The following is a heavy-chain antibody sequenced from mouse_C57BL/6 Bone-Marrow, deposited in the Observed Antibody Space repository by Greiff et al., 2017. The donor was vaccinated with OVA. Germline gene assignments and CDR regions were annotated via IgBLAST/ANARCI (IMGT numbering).Heavy chain of an antibody. CDR3: TTWTTVPNYYAMDY. Sequence: VQLQQSGAELVRPGASVKLSCTASGFNIKDDYMHWVKQRPEQGLEWIGWIVPENGDTEYASKFPGTATITADTSSNTAYLQLSSLTSEDTAVYYCTTWTTVPNYYAMDYWGQGTSVTVSS. CDR1: GFNIKDDY. J-gene: IGHJ4*01. CDR2: IVPENGDT. D-gene: IGHD1-1*01. V-gene: IGHV14-4*01.